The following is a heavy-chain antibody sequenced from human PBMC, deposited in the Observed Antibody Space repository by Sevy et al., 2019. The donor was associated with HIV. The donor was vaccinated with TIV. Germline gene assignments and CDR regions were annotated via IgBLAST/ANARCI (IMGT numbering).Heavy chain of an antibody. CDR2: ISYDGSDK. CDR3: AKDGPPYYTSGSYMYYFDY. J-gene: IGHJ4*02. D-gene: IGHD3-10*01. Sequence: GGSLRLSCAASGFTFSSFGMHWVRQVPGKVLEWVSFISYDGSDKRYVDSVKGRFTISRESSKNTLYLQMNSLRGGDAAAYYWAKDGPPYYTSGSYMYYFDYWGQGALVTVSS. CDR1: GFTFSSFG. V-gene: IGHV3-30*18.